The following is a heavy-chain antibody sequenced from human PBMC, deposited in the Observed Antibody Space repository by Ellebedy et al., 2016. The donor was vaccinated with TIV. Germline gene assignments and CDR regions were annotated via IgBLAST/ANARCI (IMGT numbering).Heavy chain of an antibody. CDR1: GFTFSSYA. J-gene: IGHJ4*02. Sequence: GGSLRLSCAASGFTFSSYAMSWVRQAPGKGLEWVSAISGSGRKTYYADSVKGRFTISRDNSKNTLYLQMKSLRAEETAVYYCSKDRQGLLGAVAGLLDYWGQGTLVTVSS. CDR3: SKDRQGLLGAVAGLLDY. CDR2: ISGSGRKT. D-gene: IGHD6-19*01. V-gene: IGHV3-23*01.